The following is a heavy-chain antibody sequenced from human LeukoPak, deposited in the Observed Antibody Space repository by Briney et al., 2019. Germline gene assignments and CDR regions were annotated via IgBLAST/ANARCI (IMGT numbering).Heavy chain of an antibody. CDR3: ARDREYYDSSGYYGD. CDR2: INPNSGGT. V-gene: IGHV1-2*02. CDR1: GYTFTGYY. J-gene: IGHJ4*02. D-gene: IGHD3-22*01. Sequence: GASVKVSCKASGYTFTGYYMHWVRQAPGQGLEWMGWINPNSGGTNYAQKFQGRVTMTRDTSISTAYMELSRLGSDDTAVYYCARDREYYDSSGYYGDWGQGTLVTVSS.